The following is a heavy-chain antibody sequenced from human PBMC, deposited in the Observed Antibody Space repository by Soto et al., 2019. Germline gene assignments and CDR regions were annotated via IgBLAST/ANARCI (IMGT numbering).Heavy chain of an antibody. CDR2: IYWDDDK. CDR3: AHRGADTAMVIFDY. D-gene: IGHD5-18*01. J-gene: IGHJ4*02. Sequence: QITLKESGPTLVKPTQTLTLTCTFSGFSLSTSGVGVGWIRQPPGKALEWLALIYWDDDKRYSPSLKSRLTTXKXTXXTQVVLTMTNMDPVDTATYYCAHRGADTAMVIFDYWGQGTLVTVSS. V-gene: IGHV2-5*02. CDR1: GFSLSTSGVG.